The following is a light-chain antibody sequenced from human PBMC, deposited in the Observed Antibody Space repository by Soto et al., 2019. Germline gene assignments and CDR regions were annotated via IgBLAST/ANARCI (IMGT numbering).Light chain of an antibody. CDR3: KHYNSYSEA. Sequence: DIQMTQSPSTLSGSVGDRVTITCRASQTISSWLAGYQQKPGKAPKLLIYKASTLKSGVPSRFSGSGSGTEFTLTISSLQPDDFATYYCKHYNSYSEAFGQGTKVDI. V-gene: IGKV1-5*03. CDR1: QTISSW. CDR2: KAS. J-gene: IGKJ1*01.